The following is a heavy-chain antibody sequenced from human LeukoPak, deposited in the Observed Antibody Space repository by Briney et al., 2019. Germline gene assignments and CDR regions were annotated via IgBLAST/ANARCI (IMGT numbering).Heavy chain of an antibody. D-gene: IGHD6-25*01. CDR3: SKDAAVRTSGIAASSHEY. V-gene: IGHV3-30*18. J-gene: IGHJ4*02. Sequence: GGSLRLSCSASGYTFSDYGMHWFRQAPGKGLEWLSVISYSGVVKFYADSVKGRFTISRDNSKNTVYLQMNNLADEDTAVYYCSKDAAVRTSGIAASSHEYWGQGTLVTVSS. CDR2: ISYSGVVK. CDR1: GYTFSDYG.